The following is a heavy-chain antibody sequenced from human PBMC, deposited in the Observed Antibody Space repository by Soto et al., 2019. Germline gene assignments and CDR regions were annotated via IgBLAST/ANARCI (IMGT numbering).Heavy chain of an antibody. CDR1: GFTFSSYA. CDR3: AKLLSDSGSYYGSDY. D-gene: IGHD1-26*01. V-gene: IGHV3-23*01. J-gene: IGHJ4*02. CDR2: ISGSGGST. Sequence: PGGSLRLSCAASGFTFSSYAMSWVRQAPGKGLEWVSAISGSGGSTYYADSVKGRFTISRDNSKNTLYLQMNSLRAEDTAVYYCAKLLSDSGSYYGSDYWGQGTLVTVSS.